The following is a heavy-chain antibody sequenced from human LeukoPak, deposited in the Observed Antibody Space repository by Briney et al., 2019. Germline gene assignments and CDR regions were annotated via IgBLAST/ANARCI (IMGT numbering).Heavy chain of an antibody. CDR3: ARGYCSSTSCYTGYNWFDP. D-gene: IGHD2-2*02. CDR2: IYTSGST. V-gene: IGHV4-4*08. J-gene: IGHJ5*02. CDR1: GGSISSYY. Sequence: SETLSLTCTVSGGSISSYYWSWIRQPPGKGLEWIGYIYTSGSTNYNPSLKSRVTISVDTSKNQFSLKLSSVTAADTAVYYCARGYCSSTSCYTGYNWFDPWGQGTLVTVSS.